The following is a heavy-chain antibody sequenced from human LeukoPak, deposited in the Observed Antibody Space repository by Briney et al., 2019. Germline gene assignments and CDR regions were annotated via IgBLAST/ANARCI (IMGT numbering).Heavy chain of an antibody. CDR2: IYSSGSN. CDR1: GGAISGYF. V-gene: IGHV4-4*07. Sequence: PSETLSLTCPAPGGAISGYFWNWIRQPAGKELEWIGRIYSSGSNHYNPSLKSRVTMSLDTSKNHLSLNLSSVTTADTAVYYCAREPTSGREPTSGRPLDYWGQGTLVTVSS. J-gene: IGHJ4*02. D-gene: IGHD5-12*01. CDR3: AREPTSGREPTSGRPLDY.